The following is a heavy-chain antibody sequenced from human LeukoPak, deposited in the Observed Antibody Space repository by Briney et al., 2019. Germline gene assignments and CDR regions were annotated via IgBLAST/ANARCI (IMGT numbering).Heavy chain of an antibody. CDR2: ISGSDGST. D-gene: IGHD6-25*01. J-gene: IGHJ4*02. CDR1: GFTFSSYA. Sequence: GGSLRLSCAASGFTFSSYAMSWVRQAPGKGLEWVSSISGSDGSTYYADSVKGRFTISRDNSKSTLYLQMNSLRAEDTAVYYCANPPLAAAADYWGQGTLVTVSS. CDR3: ANPPLAAAADY. V-gene: IGHV3-23*01.